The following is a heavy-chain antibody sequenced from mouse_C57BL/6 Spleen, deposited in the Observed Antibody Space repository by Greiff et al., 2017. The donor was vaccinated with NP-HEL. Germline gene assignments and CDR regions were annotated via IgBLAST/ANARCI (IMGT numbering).Heavy chain of an antibody. Sequence: QLQQSGPELVKPGASVKISCKASGYSFTDYNMNWVKQSNGKSLEWIGVINPNYGTTSYNQKFKGKATLTVDQSYSTAYMQLNSLTSEDSAVYYGLDEGYPHYDAMDYWGQGTSVTVSS. CDR2: INPNYGTT. CDR1: GYSFTDYN. D-gene: IGHD2-3*01. CDR3: LDEGYPHYDAMDY. V-gene: IGHV1-39*01. J-gene: IGHJ4*01.